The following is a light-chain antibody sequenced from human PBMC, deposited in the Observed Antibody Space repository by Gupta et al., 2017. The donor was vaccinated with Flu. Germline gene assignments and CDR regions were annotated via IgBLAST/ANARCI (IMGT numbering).Light chain of an antibody. Sequence: EIVLTQSPRTLPLSSGERVTLSCRTNQRVNSDFLGWYQHKPGQAPRLLMYASSNRATGIPDRFSGSGSTEDFPLTSSILDAEDFAVYCCQRYGRTPHTFGQGTKLETK. CDR1: QRVNSDF. CDR2: ASS. CDR3: QRYGRTPHT. J-gene: IGKJ2*01. V-gene: IGKV3-20*01.